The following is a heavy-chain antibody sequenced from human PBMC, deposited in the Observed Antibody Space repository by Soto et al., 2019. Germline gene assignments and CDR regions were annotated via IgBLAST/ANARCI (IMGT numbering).Heavy chain of an antibody. Sequence: QVQLVQSGAEVKKPGSSVKVSCKTSGGTFRTSAISWVRQAPGQGLEWMGGIMPVFPTPDYAQKFQGRVTITADESTGTAYMEMSSLRSEDTAVYYRARDKDRQQLGGNYYYIMDVWGQGTMVTVSS. D-gene: IGHD3-3*02. J-gene: IGHJ6*01. CDR1: GGTFRTSA. V-gene: IGHV1-69*12. CDR2: IMPVFPTP. CDR3: ARDKDRQQLGGNYYYIMDV.